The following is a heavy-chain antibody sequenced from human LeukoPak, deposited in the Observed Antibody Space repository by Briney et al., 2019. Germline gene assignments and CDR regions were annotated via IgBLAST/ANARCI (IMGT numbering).Heavy chain of an antibody. CDR1: GGSISSSSYY. V-gene: IGHV4-39*01. Sequence: SETLSLTCTVSGGSISSSSYYWGWLRQPPGKGLEWIGSIYYSGSTYYNPSLKSRVTISVDTSKNQFSLKLSSVTAADTAVYYCARRGVGSTSPNNWFDPWGQGTLVTVSS. CDR2: IYYSGST. CDR3: ARRGVGSTSPNNWFDP. D-gene: IGHD2-2*01. J-gene: IGHJ5*02.